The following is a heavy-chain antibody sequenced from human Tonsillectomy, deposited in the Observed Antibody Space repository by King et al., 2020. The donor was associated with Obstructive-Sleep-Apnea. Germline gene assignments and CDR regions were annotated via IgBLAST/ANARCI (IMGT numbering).Heavy chain of an antibody. CDR3: AREGVEWLLYSNFDY. V-gene: IGHV3-30*04. CDR1: GFTFSSFA. D-gene: IGHD3-3*01. CDR2: ISYDGSNK. Sequence: VQLVESGGGVVQPGRSLRLSCAASGFTFSSFAMHWVRQAPGKGLEWGAVISYDGSNKYYADSVKGRFTISRDNSKNTLYLQMNSLRAEDTAVYYCAREGVEWLLYSNFDYWGQGTLVTVSS. J-gene: IGHJ4*02.